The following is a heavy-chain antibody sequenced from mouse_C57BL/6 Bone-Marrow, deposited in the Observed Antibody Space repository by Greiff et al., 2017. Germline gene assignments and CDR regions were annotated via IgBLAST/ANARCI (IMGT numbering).Heavy chain of an antibody. J-gene: IGHJ2*01. CDR3: AREDDYWYYFDY. CDR2: ISDGGSYT. CDR1: GFTFSSYA. D-gene: IGHD2-4*01. V-gene: IGHV5-4*01. Sequence: EVHLVESGGGLVKPGGSLKLSCAASGFTFSSYAMSWVRQTPEKRLEWVATISDGGSYTYYPDNVKGRFTISRDNAKNNLYLQMSHLKSEDTAMYYCAREDDYWYYFDYWGQGTTLTVSS.